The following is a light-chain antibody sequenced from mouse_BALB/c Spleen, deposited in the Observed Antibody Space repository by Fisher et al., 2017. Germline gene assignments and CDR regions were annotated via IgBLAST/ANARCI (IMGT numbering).Light chain of an antibody. Sequence: IVLTQTPAIMSASLGERVTMTCTASSSVSSSYLHWYQQKSGASPKLWIYSTSNLASGVPARFSGSGSGTSYSLTISSMEAEDAATYYCQQWSSNPRTFGGGTKLEIK. V-gene: IGKV4-74*01. CDR3: QQWSSNPRT. CDR1: SSVSSSY. J-gene: IGKJ1*01. CDR2: STS.